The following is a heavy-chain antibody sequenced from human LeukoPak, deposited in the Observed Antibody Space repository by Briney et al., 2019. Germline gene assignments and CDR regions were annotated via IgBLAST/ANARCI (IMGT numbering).Heavy chain of an antibody. CDR2: INSDGSRT. D-gene: IGHD4-11*01. Sequence: GRCLRLACAASGFTFSSSWMHWVRQVPGKGLVWVSRINSDGSRTTYADYVKGRFTISRDNAKNTLYLQMNSLRAEDTAVYYWARGATDDYRFDYWGQGTLVTVSS. CDR3: ARGATDDYRFDY. CDR1: GFTFSSSW. V-gene: IGHV3-74*01. J-gene: IGHJ4*02.